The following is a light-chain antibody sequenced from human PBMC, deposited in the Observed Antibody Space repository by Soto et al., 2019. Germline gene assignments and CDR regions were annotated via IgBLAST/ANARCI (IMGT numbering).Light chain of an antibody. CDR2: GAS. J-gene: IGKJ5*01. CDR1: QSVDTN. V-gene: IGKV3-15*01. CDR3: QQYNNWPIT. Sequence: EIVLTQSPATLSVSPGKIATLSCRASQSVDTNLAWYQQTPGQAPRLLIYGASTRATGIPARFSGSGSGTEFALTISSLQSEDFAVYYCQQYNNWPITFGQGTRLEI.